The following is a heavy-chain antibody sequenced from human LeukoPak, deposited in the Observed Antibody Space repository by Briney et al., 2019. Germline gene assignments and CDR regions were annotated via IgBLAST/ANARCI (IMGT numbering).Heavy chain of an antibody. V-gene: IGHV3-30*02. CDR1: DFLFSSYG. J-gene: IGHJ4*02. Sequence: GGSLRLSCAASDFLFSSYGMHWVRQAPGKAVEWVSFIRYDGTNKYYLDSVRGRFTISRDNSKNSLYLQMNSLRAEDTAVYYCARDLTAAAATPLIWGQGTLVTVSS. D-gene: IGHD6-13*01. CDR3: ARDLTAAAATPLI. CDR2: IRYDGTNK.